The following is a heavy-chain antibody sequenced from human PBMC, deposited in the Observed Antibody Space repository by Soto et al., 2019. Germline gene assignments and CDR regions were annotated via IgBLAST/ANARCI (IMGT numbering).Heavy chain of an antibody. V-gene: IGHV1-3*01. J-gene: IGHJ4*02. CDR2: INAGNGDT. CDR1: GYTFINYA. CDR3: ARDDSGFSGSHYIDYFNY. D-gene: IGHD1-26*01. Sequence: ASVKVSCKASGYTFINYAIHWVRQAPGQRLEWMGWINAGNGDTKYSQKFQGRVTITRDTSAGTVYMQLSSLTSEDTAVYYFARDDSGFSGSHYIDYFNYWGQGALVTVSS.